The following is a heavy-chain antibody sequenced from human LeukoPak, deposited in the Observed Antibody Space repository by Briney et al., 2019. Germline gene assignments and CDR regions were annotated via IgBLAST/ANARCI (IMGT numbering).Heavy chain of an antibody. CDR3: TKASLAFGTKYFDP. CDR1: GDPFSNYD. J-gene: IGHJ5*02. V-gene: IGHV1-8*01. D-gene: IGHD3-10*01. Sequence: GASVTVSCKASGDPFSNYDINWVRQAPGQGREGMGWMNPKSGNTGYDQKFQGRVTMTRVTSITTAYMELRSLRSDDTAVYYWTKASLAFGTKYFDPWGQGTLVTVSS. CDR2: MNPKSGNT.